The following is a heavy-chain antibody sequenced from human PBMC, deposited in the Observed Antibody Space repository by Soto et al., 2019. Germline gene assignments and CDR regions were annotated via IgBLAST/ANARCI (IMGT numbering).Heavy chain of an antibody. V-gene: IGHV3-23*01. CDR3: AKDVRTGYSSSWYNWFDP. J-gene: IGHJ5*02. D-gene: IGHD6-13*01. CDR1: GFTFRSYA. Sequence: GGSLRPSCAASGFTFRSYAMSWVRQAPGKGLEWVSAISGSGGSTYYADSVKGRFTISRDNSKNTLYLQMNSLRAEDTAVYYCAKDVRTGYSSSWYNWFDPWGQGTLVTVSS. CDR2: ISGSGGST.